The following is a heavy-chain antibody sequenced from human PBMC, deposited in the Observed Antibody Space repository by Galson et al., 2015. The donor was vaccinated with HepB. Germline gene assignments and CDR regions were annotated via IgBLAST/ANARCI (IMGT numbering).Heavy chain of an antibody. CDR3: ARTTASPYYFDY. Sequence: SLRLSCAASGFNVSWNYMSWVRQAPGRGLEWVSIIYSGVNTYYADSVKGRFTISRDNSKNTLYLQMNSLRAEDTAVYYCARTTASPYYFDYWGQGALVTVSS. CDR1: GFNVSWNY. J-gene: IGHJ4*02. D-gene: IGHD1-14*01. CDR2: IYSGVNT. V-gene: IGHV3-66*01.